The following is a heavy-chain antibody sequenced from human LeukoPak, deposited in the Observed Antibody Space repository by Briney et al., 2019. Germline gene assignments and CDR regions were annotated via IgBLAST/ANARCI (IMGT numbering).Heavy chain of an antibody. V-gene: IGHV3-66*01. D-gene: IGHD1-26*01. CDR3: ARIVGATQGWFDP. CDR2: IYSGGST. Sequence: GGSLRLSCAASGFTVSSNYMSWVRQAPGKGLEWVSVIYSGGSTYYADSVKGRFTISRDNSKNTLYLQMNSLRAEDTAVYYCARIVGATQGWFDPWGQGTLVTVSS. J-gene: IGHJ5*02. CDR1: GFTVSSNY.